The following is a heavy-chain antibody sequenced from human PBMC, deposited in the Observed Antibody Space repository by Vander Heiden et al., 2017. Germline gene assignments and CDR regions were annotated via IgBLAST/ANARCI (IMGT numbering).Heavy chain of an antibody. CDR1: GFTFSSYG. CDR3: AREGGYYYDSSGYPPFDY. V-gene: IGHV3-33*01. Sequence: VQLVESGGGVVQPGRSLRLSCAASGFTFSSYGMHWVRQAPGKGLEWVAVIWYDGSNKYYADSVKGRFTISRDNSKNTLYLQMNSLRAEDTAVYYCAREGGYYYDSSGYPPFDYWGQGTLVTVSS. J-gene: IGHJ4*02. CDR2: IWYDGSNK. D-gene: IGHD3-22*01.